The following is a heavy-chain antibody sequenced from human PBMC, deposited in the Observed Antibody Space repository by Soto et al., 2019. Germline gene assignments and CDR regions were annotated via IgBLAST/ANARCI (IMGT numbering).Heavy chain of an antibody. D-gene: IGHD6-19*01. V-gene: IGHV4-31*03. CDR1: NGSISTNGHY. J-gene: IGHJ4*02. CDR3: AREQWGFAS. CDR2: IYYTGNS. Sequence: QVQLQESGPELVKSSQTLSLTCTVSNGSISTNGHYWTWIRQRPGKGLEWIAYIYYTGNSYYNPSLKSRLTISIDTSKNPFALTLRSVTAADTAVYYCAREQWGFASWGQGTLVTVSS.